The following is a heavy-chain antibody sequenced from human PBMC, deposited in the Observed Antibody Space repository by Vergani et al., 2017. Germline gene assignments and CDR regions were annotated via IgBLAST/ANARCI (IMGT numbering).Heavy chain of an antibody. Sequence: EVQLVESGGGLVQPGGSLRLSCAASGFTFSSYEMNWVRQAPGKGLEWVSYISSSGSTIYYADSVKGRFTISRDNAKNSLYLQMNSLRAEDTAVYYCAREMLGYCSSTSCYTYYYYYYMDVWGKGTTVTVSS. V-gene: IGHV3-48*03. CDR1: GFTFSSYE. CDR2: ISSSGSTI. D-gene: IGHD2-2*02. J-gene: IGHJ6*03. CDR3: AREMLGYCSSTSCYTYYYYYYMDV.